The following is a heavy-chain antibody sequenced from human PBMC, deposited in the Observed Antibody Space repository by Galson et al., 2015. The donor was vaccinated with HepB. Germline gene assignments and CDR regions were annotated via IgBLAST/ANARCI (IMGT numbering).Heavy chain of an antibody. D-gene: IGHD3-10*01. CDR1: GGSISSYY. CDR2: IYYSGST. Sequence: ETLSLTCTVSGGSISSYYWSWIRQPPGKGLEWIGYIYYSGSTNYNPSLKSRVTISVDTSKNQFSLKLSSVTAADTAVYYCAGVWVGPRNYYMDVWGKGTTVTVSS. V-gene: IGHV4-59*01. J-gene: IGHJ6*03. CDR3: AGVWVGPRNYYMDV.